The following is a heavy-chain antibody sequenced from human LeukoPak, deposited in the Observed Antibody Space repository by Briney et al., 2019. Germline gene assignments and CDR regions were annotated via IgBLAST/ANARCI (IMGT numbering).Heavy chain of an antibody. CDR3: ARGGYYDSSGYIAAEYFQH. CDR2: INYSGNT. D-gene: IGHD3-22*01. J-gene: IGHJ1*01. Sequence: SETLSLTFAVYGGSFSGFYWSWVRQSPGKGLEWIAEINYSGNTNYNPSLKSRVTILIDTSKNQFSLKLNSLTAADTAMYFCARGGYYDSSGYIAAEYFQHWGQGTLVTVSS. V-gene: IGHV4-34*01. CDR1: GGSFSGFY.